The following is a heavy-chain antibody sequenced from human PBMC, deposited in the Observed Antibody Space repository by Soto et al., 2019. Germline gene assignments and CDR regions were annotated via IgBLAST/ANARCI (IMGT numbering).Heavy chain of an antibody. D-gene: IGHD7-27*01. Sequence: QVQLVQSGTEVKKPGASVKVSCKASGYTFINYDINWVRQVTGQGLEWMGWMNPKSGYTGYAQRFQGRVTMTRDTSLSTAYMELSSLGSDDTAVYYCARVWGLADYWGQGTLVTVSS. J-gene: IGHJ4*02. V-gene: IGHV1-8*01. CDR3: ARVWGLADY. CDR1: GYTFINYD. CDR2: MNPKSGYT.